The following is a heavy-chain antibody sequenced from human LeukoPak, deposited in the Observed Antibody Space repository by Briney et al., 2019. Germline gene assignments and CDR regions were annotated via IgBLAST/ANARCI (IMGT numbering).Heavy chain of an antibody. CDR2: FDWDNDR. CDR1: GFSLSTVGMC. CDR3: ARTSVILVRGAITRYGMDV. Sequence: SGPALVKPTQTLTLTCTFSGFSLSTVGMCVSWVRQPPGKALEWLARFDWDNDRYYNTSLKTRLTISKDTSKNQVVLTMTNMGPLDTATYYCARTSVILVRGAITRYGMDVWGQGTTVTVSS. V-gene: IGHV2-70*11. D-gene: IGHD3-10*01. J-gene: IGHJ6*02.